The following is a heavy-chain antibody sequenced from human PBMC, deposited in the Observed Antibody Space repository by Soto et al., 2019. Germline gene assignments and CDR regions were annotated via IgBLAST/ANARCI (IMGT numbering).Heavy chain of an antibody. CDR3: AREVATTRLFDY. V-gene: IGHV3-21*01. Sequence: GGSMRLSCAASGVTFSSYSMHLVRQAPGKGLEWVSSISSSSSYIYYADSVKGRFTISRDNAKNSLYLQMNSLRAEDTAVYYCAREVATTRLFDYWGQGTLVTVSS. D-gene: IGHD5-12*01. J-gene: IGHJ4*02. CDR2: ISSSSSYI. CDR1: GVTFSSYS.